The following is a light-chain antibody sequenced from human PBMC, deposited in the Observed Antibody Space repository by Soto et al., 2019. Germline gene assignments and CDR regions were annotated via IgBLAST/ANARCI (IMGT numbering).Light chain of an antibody. J-gene: IGKJ1*01. Sequence: EIVMTQSPATLSVSPGERVTLSCRASQSVSSRLAWYQQKPGQSPRLLIYGASTRATGIPARFSGSGSGTEFTLTISSLQYEDFGVYYCHQYNNLWTFGQGTKVEIK. CDR2: GAS. CDR3: HQYNNLWT. V-gene: IGKV3-15*01. CDR1: QSVSSR.